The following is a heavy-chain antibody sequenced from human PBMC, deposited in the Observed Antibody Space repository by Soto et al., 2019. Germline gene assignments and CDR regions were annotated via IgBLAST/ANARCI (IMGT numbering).Heavy chain of an antibody. V-gene: IGHV3-23*01. CDR1: GFTFSSYA. CDR3: AKAADSTFSGTYYYYYGMDV. D-gene: IGHD3-22*01. CDR2: ISGSGGST. Sequence: GGSLRLSCAASGFTFSSYAMSWVRQAPGKGLEWVSAISGSGGSTYYADSVKGRFTISRDNSKNTLYLQMNSLRAEDTAVYYCAKAADSTFSGTYYYYYGMDVWGQGTTVTVSS. J-gene: IGHJ6*02.